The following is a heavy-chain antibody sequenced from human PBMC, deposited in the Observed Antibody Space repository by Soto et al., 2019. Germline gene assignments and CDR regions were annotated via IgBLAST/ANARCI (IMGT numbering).Heavy chain of an antibody. D-gene: IGHD3-22*01. CDR3: ATGDSSGYYPGPIDY. CDR1: GFTFSSYG. J-gene: IGHJ4*02. V-gene: IGHV3-33*01. CDR2: IWYDGSNK. Sequence: AVGSLRLSCAASGFTFSSYGMHWVRQAPGKGLEWVAVIWYDGSNKYYADSVKGRFTISRDNSKNTLYLQMNSLRAEDTAVYYCATGDSSGYYPGPIDYWGQGTLVTVSS.